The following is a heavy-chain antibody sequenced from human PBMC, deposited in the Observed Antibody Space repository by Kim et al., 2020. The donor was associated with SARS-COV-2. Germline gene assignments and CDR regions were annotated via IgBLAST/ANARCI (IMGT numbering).Heavy chain of an antibody. V-gene: IGHV1-2*02. CDR2: INPNSGGT. CDR3: ALGDIVATITFRAPPRGY. D-gene: IGHD5-12*01. CDR1: GYTFTGYY. Sequence: ASVKVSCKASGYTFTGYYMHWVRQAPGQGLEWMGWINPNSGGTNYAQKFQGRVTMTRDTSISTAYMELSRLRSDDTAVYYCALGDIVATITFRAPPRGYWGQGTLVTVSS. J-gene: IGHJ4*02.